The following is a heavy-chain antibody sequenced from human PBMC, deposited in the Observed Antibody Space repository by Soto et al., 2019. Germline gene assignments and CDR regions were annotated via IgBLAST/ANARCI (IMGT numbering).Heavy chain of an antibody. D-gene: IGHD4-17*01. J-gene: IGHJ6*02. V-gene: IGHV4-30-4*01. Sequence: SETLSLTCTVSGGSISSGDYYWSWIRQPPGKGLEWIGYIYYSGSTYYNPSLKSRVTISVDTSKNQFSLKLSSVTAADTAVYYCARESIGDYLSLIYAMDVWGQGTTVTVSS. CDR2: IYYSGST. CDR1: GGSISSGDYY. CDR3: ARESIGDYLSLIYAMDV.